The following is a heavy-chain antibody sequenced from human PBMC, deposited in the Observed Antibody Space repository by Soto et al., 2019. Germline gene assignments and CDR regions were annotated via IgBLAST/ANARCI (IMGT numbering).Heavy chain of an antibody. Sequence: QVQLQESGPGLVKPSGTISLTCVVSSGSISSGTWWSWVRQPPGKGLEWIGQVADTGSTIYNPSLRSRVTISIDTSTSQFSLSLSAVTPADTALYYCVRHGAVCFDTWGQGTLVTVSA. V-gene: IGHV4-4*02. J-gene: IGHJ4*02. CDR2: VADTGST. CDR3: VRHGAVCFDT. CDR1: SGSISSGTW. D-gene: IGHD4-17*01.